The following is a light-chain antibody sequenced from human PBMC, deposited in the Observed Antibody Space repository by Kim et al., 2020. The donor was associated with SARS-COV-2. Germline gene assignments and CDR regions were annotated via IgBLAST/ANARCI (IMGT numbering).Light chain of an antibody. Sequence: DIQMTQSPSTLSASIGDRVTITCRASQSISSWLAWYQQKPGKAPKLLIYQASNLESAVPSRFSGSGSGTEFALTISSLQPDDFATYYCQQYNGFPYTFGQGTKLEIK. CDR1: QSISSW. V-gene: IGKV1-5*03. J-gene: IGKJ2*01. CDR3: QQYNGFPYT. CDR2: QAS.